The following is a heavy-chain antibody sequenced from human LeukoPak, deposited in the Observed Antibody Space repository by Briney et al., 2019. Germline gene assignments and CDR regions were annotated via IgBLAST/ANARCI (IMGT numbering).Heavy chain of an antibody. CDR1: GGSISSYY. CDR2: IYYSGST. CDR3: ARRPNWNYWFDP. Sequence: SETLSLTCTVSGGSISSYYWSWIRQPPGKGLEWIGSIYYSGSTYYNPSLKSRVTISVDTSKNQFSLKLSSVTAADTAVYYCARRPNWNYWFDPWGQGTLVTVSS. V-gene: IGHV4-59*05. J-gene: IGHJ5*02. D-gene: IGHD1-7*01.